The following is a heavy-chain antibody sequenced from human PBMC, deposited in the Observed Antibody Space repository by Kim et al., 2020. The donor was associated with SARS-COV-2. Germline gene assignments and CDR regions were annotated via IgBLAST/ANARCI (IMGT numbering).Heavy chain of an antibody. CDR2: IWDDGSNK. Sequence: GGSLRLSCAASGFTFSSYGMHWVRQAPGKGLEWVAVIWDDGSNKYYADSVKGRFTISRDNSKNTLYLQMNSLRAEDTAVYYCARGRKGSGWYFDYWGQGTLVTVSS. CDR3: ARGRKGSGWYFDY. D-gene: IGHD6-19*01. CDR1: GFTFSSYG. V-gene: IGHV3-33*01. J-gene: IGHJ4*02.